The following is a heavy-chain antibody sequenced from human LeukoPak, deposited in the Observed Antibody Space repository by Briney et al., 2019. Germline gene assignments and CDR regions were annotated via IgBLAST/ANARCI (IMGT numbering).Heavy chain of an antibody. Sequence: GASVKVSCKASGYTFTSYDINWVRQATGQGLVWMGWMNPNSGNTGYAQKFQGRVTMTRNTSISTAYMELSSLRSEDTAVYYCARGVVVPAAMGAVAFDIWGQGTMVTVSS. J-gene: IGHJ3*02. CDR2: MNPNSGNT. V-gene: IGHV1-8*01. D-gene: IGHD2-2*01. CDR3: ARGVVVPAAMGAVAFDI. CDR1: GYTFTSYD.